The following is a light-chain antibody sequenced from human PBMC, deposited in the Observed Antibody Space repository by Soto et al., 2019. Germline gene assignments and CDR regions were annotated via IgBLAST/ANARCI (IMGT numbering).Light chain of an antibody. CDR1: QRVSSN. CDR2: VAS. Sequence: EIVLTQSPATLSLSPGEGATLSCRASQRVSSNLAWYQQKPGQAPRLLIYVASTRATGIPARFSGSGSGTDFTLTIIRLEADDFAVYYCQQGSHSWTFGQGTKVEIK. CDR3: QQGSHSWT. V-gene: IGKV3-11*01. J-gene: IGKJ1*01.